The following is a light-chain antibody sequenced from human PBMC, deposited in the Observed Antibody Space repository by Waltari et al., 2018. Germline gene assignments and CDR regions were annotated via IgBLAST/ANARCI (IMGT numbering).Light chain of an antibody. CDR3: QTWGPGIRV. CDR2: LDGDGSH. J-gene: IGLJ3*02. CDR1: SGHSYYA. V-gene: IGLV4-69*01. Sequence: QLVLTQSPSVSASLGASVKLTCTLDSGHSYYAIAWHQQQSEKGPRFLMKLDGDGSHNKGDGSPDRFSGSSAGGERYLTISSLQSEDEADYYCQTWGPGIRVFGGGTKVTVL.